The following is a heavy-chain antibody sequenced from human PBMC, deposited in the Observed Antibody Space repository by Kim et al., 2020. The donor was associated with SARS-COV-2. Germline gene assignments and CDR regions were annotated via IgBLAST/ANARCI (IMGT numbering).Heavy chain of an antibody. D-gene: IGHD3-9*01. CDR3: AKDVREYQVFGLRYFHGMDL. CDR2: ISWNSATI. J-gene: IGHJ6*02. V-gene: IGHV3-9*01. CDR1: GFTFGYYA. Sequence: GGSLRLSCEASGFTFGYYAMHWVRQAPGKGLEWVSGISWNSATIGYADSVKGRFTISRDNARDSLYLQMNTLRVEDTAFYHCAKDVREYQVFGLRYFHGMDLWGQGTTVTVPS.